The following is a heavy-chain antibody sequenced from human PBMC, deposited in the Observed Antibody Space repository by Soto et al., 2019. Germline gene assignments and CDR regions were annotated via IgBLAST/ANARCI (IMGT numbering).Heavy chain of an antibody. Sequence: PSETLSLTCTVSGGSISSGDYYWSWIRQPPGKGLEWIGYIYYSGSTYYNPSLKSRVTISVDTSKNQFSLKLSSVTAADTAVYYCARDYYGSGSIDYWGQGTLVTVSS. J-gene: IGHJ4*02. CDR1: GGSISSGDYY. CDR3: ARDYYGSGSIDY. CDR2: IYYSGST. D-gene: IGHD3-10*01. V-gene: IGHV4-30-4*01.